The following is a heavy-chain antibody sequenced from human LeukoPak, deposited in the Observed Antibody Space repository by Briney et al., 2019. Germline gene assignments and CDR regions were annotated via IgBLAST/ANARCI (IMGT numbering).Heavy chain of an antibody. V-gene: IGHV4-61*09. CDR3: AKEGNFGSGHYGMDV. J-gene: IGHJ6*02. CDR2: IYTSGST. D-gene: IGHD3-3*01. Sequence: SQTLSLTCTVSGGSISSGSYYWSWIRQPAGKGLEWIGHIYTSGSTNYNPSLKSRVTISVDTSKNQFSLKLSSVTAADTAVYYCAKEGNFGSGHYGMDVWGQGTTVTVSS. CDR1: GGSISSGSYY.